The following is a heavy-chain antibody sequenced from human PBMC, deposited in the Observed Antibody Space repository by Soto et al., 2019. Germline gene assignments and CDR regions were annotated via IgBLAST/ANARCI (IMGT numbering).Heavy chain of an antibody. CDR3: AARGSRDYYMDV. CDR1: GYTFTSYG. CDR2: ISAYNGNT. Sequence: ASVKVSCKASGYTFTSYGISWVRQAHGQGLEWMGWISAYNGNTNYAQKLQGRVTITTDISTSTAYMELSSLRSDDTAVYYCAARGSRDYYMDVWGKGTTVTVSS. J-gene: IGHJ6*03. V-gene: IGHV1-18*01. D-gene: IGHD2-2*01.